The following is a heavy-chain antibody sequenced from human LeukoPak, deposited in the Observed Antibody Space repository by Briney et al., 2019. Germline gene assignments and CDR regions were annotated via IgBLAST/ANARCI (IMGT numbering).Heavy chain of an antibody. Sequence: SETLSLTCTVSGGSISSYYWSWIRQPPGEGLEWIGYIYYSGNTNYNPSPKSRVTISVDTSDTAVYYCARHSNGGDCSGGSCYIFDYWGQGALVTVSS. CDR1: GGSISSYY. J-gene: IGHJ4*02. CDR2: IYYSGNT. CDR3: YIFDY. V-gene: IGHV4-59*01. D-gene: IGHD2-15*01.